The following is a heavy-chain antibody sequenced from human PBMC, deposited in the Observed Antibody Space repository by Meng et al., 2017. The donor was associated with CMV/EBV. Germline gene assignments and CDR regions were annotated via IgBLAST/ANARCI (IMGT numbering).Heavy chain of an antibody. Sequence: ASVNVSCKASGYTFTGYYMHWVRQAPGQGLEWMGWINPNSGGTNYAQKLQGRVTMTRDTSISTAYMELSRLRSDDTAVYYCAREGYDFWSGYQYPASGMDVWGQGTTVTVSS. CDR3: AREGYDFWSGYQYPASGMDV. D-gene: IGHD3-3*01. J-gene: IGHJ6*02. V-gene: IGHV1-2*02. CDR1: GYTFTGYY. CDR2: INPNSGGT.